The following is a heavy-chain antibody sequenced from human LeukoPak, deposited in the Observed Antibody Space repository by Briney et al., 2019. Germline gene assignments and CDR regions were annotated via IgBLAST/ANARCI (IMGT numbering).Heavy chain of an antibody. CDR1: GFTFSSYA. V-gene: IGHV3-23*01. D-gene: IGHD2-2*01. CDR2: ISGSGGST. Sequence: GGSLRLSCAASGFTFSSYAMSWVRQAPGKGLEWVSAISGSGGSTYYADSVKGRFIISRDNSKNTMYLQMNSLRAEDTAVYYCAKALGYCSSTSCYYDYWGQGTLVTVSS. CDR3: AKALGYCSSTSCYYDY. J-gene: IGHJ4*02.